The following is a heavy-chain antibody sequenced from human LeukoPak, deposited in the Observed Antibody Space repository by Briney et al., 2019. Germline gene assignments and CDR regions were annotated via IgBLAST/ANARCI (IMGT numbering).Heavy chain of an antibody. D-gene: IGHD6-19*01. Sequence: GASVKVSCKASGYTFTSYDLSWVRQAAGQGLEGMGWISAYSGNTNYAQKLQGRVTMTTDTSTTTAYMELSSLRSEDTAVYYCARARGIAVAGTRAFDIWGQGTMVTVSS. CDR3: ARARGIAVAGTRAFDI. CDR2: ISAYSGNT. CDR1: GYTFTSYD. J-gene: IGHJ3*02. V-gene: IGHV1-18*01.